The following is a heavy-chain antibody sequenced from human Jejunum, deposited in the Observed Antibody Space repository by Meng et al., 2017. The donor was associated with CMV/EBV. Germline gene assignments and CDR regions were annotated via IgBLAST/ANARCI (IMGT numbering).Heavy chain of an antibody. CDR2: ISSSGGST. D-gene: IGHD2-15*01. J-gene: IGHJ4*02. CDR1: GFSFSLYT. V-gene: IGHV3-23*01. Sequence: SCVASGFSFSLYTMSWVRQAPGKGLEWVSVISSSGGSTSYADSVKGRFTISRDNSKNTVYLQMNSLRVEDMGIYYCAKDRGWLLTFDYWGQGTLVTVSS. CDR3: AKDRGWLLTFDY.